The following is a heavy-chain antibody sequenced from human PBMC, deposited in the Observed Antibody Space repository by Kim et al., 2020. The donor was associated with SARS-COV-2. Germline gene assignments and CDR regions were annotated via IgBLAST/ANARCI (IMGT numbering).Heavy chain of an antibody. Sequence: TYYNPSLKSRVTISVDTSKNQFSLKLSSVTAADTAVYYCASGTWDDAFDIWGQGTMVTVSS. J-gene: IGHJ3*02. V-gene: IGHV4-31*02. CDR3: ASGTWDDAFDI. CDR2: T. D-gene: IGHD1-26*01.